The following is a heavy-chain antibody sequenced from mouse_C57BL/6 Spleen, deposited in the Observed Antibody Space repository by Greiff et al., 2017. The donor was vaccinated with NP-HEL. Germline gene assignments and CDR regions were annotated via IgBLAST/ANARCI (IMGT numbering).Heavy chain of an antibody. V-gene: IGHV1-59*01. CDR3: AGMVTTGGDY. Sequence: VQLQQPGAELVRPGTSVKLSCKASGYTFTSYWMHWVKQRPGQGLEWIGVIDPSDSYTNYNQKFKGKATLTVDTSSSTAYMQLSSLTSEDSAVYYGAGMVTTGGDYWGQGTSVTVSS. J-gene: IGHJ4*01. CDR2: IDPSDSYT. CDR1: GYTFTSYW. D-gene: IGHD2-2*01.